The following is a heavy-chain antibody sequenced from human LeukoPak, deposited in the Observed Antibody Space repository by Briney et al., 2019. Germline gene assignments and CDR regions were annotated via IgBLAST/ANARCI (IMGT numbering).Heavy chain of an antibody. D-gene: IGHD5-12*01. CDR1: GFPFSTYW. V-gene: IGHV3-7*01. CDR3: TRDSGLTGYDLLDY. J-gene: IGHJ4*02. CDR2: IKIDGSEK. Sequence: GGSLRLSCAASGFPFSTYWITWVRQAPGKGLEWVANIKIDGSEKNYVDSVKGRFTISRDNAENSLFLQMNSLRVEDTAIYYCTRDSGLTGYDLLDYWGQGTLVTVSS.